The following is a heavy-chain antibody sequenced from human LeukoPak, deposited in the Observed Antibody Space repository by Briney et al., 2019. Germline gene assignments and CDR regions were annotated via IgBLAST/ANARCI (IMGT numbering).Heavy chain of an antibody. J-gene: IGHJ6*02. CDR2: ISYDGSNK. D-gene: IGHD2-8*01. CDR3: AKINDPYYYYGMDV. CDR1: GFTFSSYA. Sequence: GGSLRLSCAASGFTFSSYAMHWVRQAPGKGLEWVAVISYDGSNKYYADSVKGRFTISRDNSKNTLYLQMNSLRAEDTAVYYCAKINDPYYYYGMDVWGQGTTVTVSS. V-gene: IGHV3-30-3*01.